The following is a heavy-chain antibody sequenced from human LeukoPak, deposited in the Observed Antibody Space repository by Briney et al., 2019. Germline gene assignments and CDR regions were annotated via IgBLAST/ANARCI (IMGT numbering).Heavy chain of an antibody. CDR2: IYYSGST. CDR1: GGSISSSSYY. J-gene: IGHJ4*02. Sequence: PSETLSLTCTVSGGSISSSSYYWGWIRPPPGKGLEWIGSIYYSGSTHYNPSLKRRVTIYVDTSKNQFSLKLGTATAADTAVDYCARLDYWGQGTLVTVSS. CDR3: ARLDY. V-gene: IGHV4-39*01.